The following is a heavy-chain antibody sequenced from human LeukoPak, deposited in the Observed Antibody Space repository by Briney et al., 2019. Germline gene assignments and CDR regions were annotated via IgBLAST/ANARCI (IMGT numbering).Heavy chain of an antibody. J-gene: IGHJ6*03. CDR3: AKDGSSSPYYYYYYMDV. D-gene: IGHD6-6*01. V-gene: IGHV3-7*01. Sequence: WVRQAPGKGLEWVANIKQDGSEKYYVDSVKGRFTISRDNAKNSLYLQMNSLRAEDTAVYYCAKDGSSSPYYYYYYMDVWGKGTTVTVSS. CDR2: IKQDGSEK.